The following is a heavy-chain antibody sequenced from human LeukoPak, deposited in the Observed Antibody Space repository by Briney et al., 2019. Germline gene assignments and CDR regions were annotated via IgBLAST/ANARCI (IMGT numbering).Heavy chain of an antibody. V-gene: IGHV3-48*02. J-gene: IGHJ6*03. CDR3: ARLSEPHYYYYYYMDV. Sequence: GGSLRLSCAASGFTFSSYSMNWVRQAPGKGLEWVSYISSSSSTIYYADSVKGRFTISRDNAKNSLYLQMNSLRDEDTAVYYCARLSEPHYYYYYYMDVWGKGPTVTVSS. CDR2: ISSSSSTI. CDR1: GFTFSSYS.